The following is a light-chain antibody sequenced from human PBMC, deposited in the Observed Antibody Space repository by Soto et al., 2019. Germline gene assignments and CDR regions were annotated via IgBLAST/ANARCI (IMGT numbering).Light chain of an antibody. Sequence: QSVLTQPASVSGSPGQSITISCTGTSSDFGSYNLVSWYQQHPGKAPKLMIYEVSKRPSGVSNRFSGSKSGNTASLTISGLQAEDEADYYCCSYAGSSISYVFGTGTKVTVL. J-gene: IGLJ1*01. CDR1: SSDFGSYNL. CDR2: EVS. CDR3: CSYAGSSISYV. V-gene: IGLV2-23*02.